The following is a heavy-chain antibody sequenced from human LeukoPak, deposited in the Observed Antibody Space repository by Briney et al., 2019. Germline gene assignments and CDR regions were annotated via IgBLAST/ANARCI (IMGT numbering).Heavy chain of an antibody. Sequence: ASVTVSCKASGYTFTSYGISWVRQAPGQGLEWMGWISAYNGNTNYAQKLQGRVTMTTDTSTSTAYMELRSLRSDDTAVYYCARKITFGGVIAEDYWGQGTLVTVSS. D-gene: IGHD3-16*02. V-gene: IGHV1-18*01. J-gene: IGHJ4*02. CDR2: ISAYNGNT. CDR1: GYTFTSYG. CDR3: ARKITFGGVIAEDY.